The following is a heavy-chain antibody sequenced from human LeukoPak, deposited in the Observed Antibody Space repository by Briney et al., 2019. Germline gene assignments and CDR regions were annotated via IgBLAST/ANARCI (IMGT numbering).Heavy chain of an antibody. Sequence: GGSLRLSCAASGFSITPYYMAWVRQVPGKGLGWVANVKQDGSEQYYVDSVKGRFTISRDNAKSSLYLQMNSLRVEDTAIYYCVRDLRSWYFDLWGRGTLVSVSS. V-gene: IGHV3-7*01. CDR2: VKQDGSEQ. CDR1: GFSITPYY. J-gene: IGHJ2*01. CDR3: VRDLRSWYFDL.